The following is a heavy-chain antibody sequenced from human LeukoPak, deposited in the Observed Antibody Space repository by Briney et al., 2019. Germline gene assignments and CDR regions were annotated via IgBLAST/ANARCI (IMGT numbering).Heavy chain of an antibody. V-gene: IGHV3-21*01. CDR3: ARDFFHSSDSRPFDY. CDR2: IFSRSESI. D-gene: IGHD3-22*01. Sequence: PGGSLRLSCAASGFTFGAYTINWVRQAPGKGLEWVSCIFSRSESILYADSVKGRFTISRDNAKNSLYLQMDSLGVEDTAVYYCARDFFHSSDSRPFDYWGQGTLVTVSS. CDR1: GFTFGAYT. J-gene: IGHJ4*02.